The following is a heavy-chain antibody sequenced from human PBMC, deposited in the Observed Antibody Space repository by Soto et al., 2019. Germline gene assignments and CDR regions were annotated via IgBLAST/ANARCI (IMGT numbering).Heavy chain of an antibody. CDR3: ARHGSISSPYYYYYGMEV. CDR1: GYSFTSYW. V-gene: IGHV5-51*01. J-gene: IGHJ6*02. Sequence: PGESLKISCKCSGYSFTSYWIGWVRQMPGKGLEWMGIIYPGDSDTRYSPSFQGQVTISADKSISTAYLQWSSLKASDTAMYYCARHGSISSPYYYYYGMEVWGQGTTVTVSS. CDR2: IYPGDSDT. D-gene: IGHD3-3*02.